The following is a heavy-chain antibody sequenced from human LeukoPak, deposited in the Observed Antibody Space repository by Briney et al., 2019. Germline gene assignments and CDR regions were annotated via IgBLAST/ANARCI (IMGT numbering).Heavy chain of an antibody. CDR1: GFTFSTYA. D-gene: IGHD1-14*01. J-gene: IGHJ6*02. V-gene: IGHV3-23*01. Sequence: GGSLRLSCAASGFTFSTYAMSWVRQAPGKGLEWVSVVSGGGGSTYYADSVKGRFTISRDNSKNTLYLQMNSLRAEDTAAYYCARPGGHNYYYAMDVWGQGTTVTVSS. CDR3: ARPGGHNYYYAMDV. CDR2: VSGGGGST.